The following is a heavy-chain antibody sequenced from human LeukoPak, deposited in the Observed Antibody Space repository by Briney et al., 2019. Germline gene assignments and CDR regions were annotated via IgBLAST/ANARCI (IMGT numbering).Heavy chain of an antibody. CDR1: GGSISSSSYY. CDR2: IYYSGST. CDR3: ARHRHLAAHYYYGMDV. V-gene: IGHV4-39*01. D-gene: IGHD2-15*01. J-gene: IGHJ6*02. Sequence: SETLSLTCTVSGGSISSSSYYWGWIRQPPGKGLEWIGSIYYSGSTYYNPSLKSRVTISVDTSKNQFSLKLSSVTAADTAVYYCARHRHLAAHYYYGMDVWGQGITVTVSS.